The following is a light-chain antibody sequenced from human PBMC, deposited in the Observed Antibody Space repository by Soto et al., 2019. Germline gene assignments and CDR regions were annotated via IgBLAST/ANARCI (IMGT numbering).Light chain of an antibody. J-gene: IGKJ4*01. Sequence: DIQVTQSPSSVSASVGDRVTITCRASQDIKNWLAWYQQKSGKAPKLLIYTTSNLQSGVPSRFSGSGSGTDFTLTISSLQPEDFATYYCQQANSFPLTFGGGTKVEIK. V-gene: IGKV1D-12*01. CDR2: TTS. CDR3: QQANSFPLT. CDR1: QDIKNW.